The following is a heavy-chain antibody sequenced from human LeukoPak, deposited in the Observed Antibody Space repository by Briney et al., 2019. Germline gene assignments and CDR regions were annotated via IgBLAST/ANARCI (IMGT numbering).Heavy chain of an antibody. CDR2: ISSSGSTI. D-gene: IGHD6-13*01. Sequence: GGSLRLSCAASGFTFSDYYMSWIRQAPGKGLEWVSYISSSGSTIYYADSVKGRFTISRDNAKNSLYLQMNGLRAEDTAVYYCASPAGGSGYSSSLHYFDYWGQGTLVTVSS. CDR3: ASPAGGSGYSSSLHYFDY. V-gene: IGHV3-11*01. J-gene: IGHJ4*02. CDR1: GFTFSDYY.